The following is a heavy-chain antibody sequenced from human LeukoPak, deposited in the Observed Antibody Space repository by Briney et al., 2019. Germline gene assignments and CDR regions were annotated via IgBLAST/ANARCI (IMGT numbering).Heavy chain of an antibody. D-gene: IGHD6-13*01. Sequence: GGSLRLSCAASGFTFSNAWMSWVRQAPGKGLEWVGRIKSKTDGGTTDYAAPVKGRFTISRDDSKNTLYLQMNSLKTEDTAVYYCTTDLWSSSWYYYYMDVWGKGTTVTVSS. V-gene: IGHV3-15*01. CDR3: TTDLWSSSWYYYYMDV. CDR1: GFTFSNAW. J-gene: IGHJ6*03. CDR2: IKSKTDGGTT.